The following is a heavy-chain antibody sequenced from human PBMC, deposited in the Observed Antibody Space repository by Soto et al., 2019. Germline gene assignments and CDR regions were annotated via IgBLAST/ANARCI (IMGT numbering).Heavy chain of an antibody. J-gene: IGHJ6*02. CDR3: KIEVGCVEVSVV. Sequence: QVQLVQSGTEVKKPGSSAKVSCKASGGTFSNYVISWVRQAPGQGLEWMGGIIPLFGTTDYAKKLQGRSAITADEATTTAYMDSCSLRFEDTAVYFCKIEVGCVEVSVVWGQGATVIVSS. CDR2: IIPLFGTT. D-gene: IGHD2-15*01. V-gene: IGHV1-69*01. CDR1: GGTFSNYV.